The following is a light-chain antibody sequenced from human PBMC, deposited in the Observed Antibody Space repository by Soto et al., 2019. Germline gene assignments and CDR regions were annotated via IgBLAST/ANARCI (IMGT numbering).Light chain of an antibody. J-gene: IGKJ5*01. CDR3: QQFDNLPIT. V-gene: IGKV1-33*01. Sequence: DIKLTQSPSSLSASVGDRVTITCQASQDINNYLNWYLQRPGQAPKLLIRSASTLQRGVPSRFSGSGSGTDFTFTITVLQPEDTATYYCQQFDNLPITFGQGTLLEIK. CDR1: QDINNY. CDR2: SAS.